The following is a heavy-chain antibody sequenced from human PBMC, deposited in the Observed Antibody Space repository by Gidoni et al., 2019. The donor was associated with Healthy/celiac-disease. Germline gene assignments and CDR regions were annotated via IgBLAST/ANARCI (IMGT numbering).Heavy chain of an antibody. Sequence: EVQLVESGGGLVQPGRSLRLSCAASGFTFDAYAMHWVRQAPGKGLEWVSGISWNSGSIGYADSVKGRFTISRDNAKNSLYLQMNSLRAEDTALYYCAKDKGGGAVAGLVPDYWGQGTLVTVSS. J-gene: IGHJ4*02. V-gene: IGHV3-9*01. CDR1: GFTFDAYA. D-gene: IGHD6-19*01. CDR2: ISWNSGSI. CDR3: AKDKGGGAVAGLVPDY.